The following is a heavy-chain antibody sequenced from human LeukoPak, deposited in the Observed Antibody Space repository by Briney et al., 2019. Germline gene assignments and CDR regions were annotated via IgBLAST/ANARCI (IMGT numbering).Heavy chain of an antibody. CDR3: ARGGSPPEALGDALNI. CDR2: INSDGRSI. Sequence: GVTLRLSCAASGFTFSNYWMHWVRHAPGKGLVRVSRINSDGRSIIYADSVKSRFTISRDNAKNTLYLQMNSLRVEDTAVYYCARGGSPPEALGDALNIWGQGTMVTVSS. CDR1: GFTFSNYW. V-gene: IGHV3-74*01. D-gene: IGHD1-26*01. J-gene: IGHJ3*02.